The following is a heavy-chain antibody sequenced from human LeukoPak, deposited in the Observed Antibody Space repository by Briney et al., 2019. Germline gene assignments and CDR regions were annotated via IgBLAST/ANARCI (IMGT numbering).Heavy chain of an antibody. CDR3: ARNLRFLGWLLDY. Sequence: SVKISCKASGGTFSSYAISWVRQAPGQGLEWMGGIIPIFGTANYAQKFQGRVTITADESTSTAYMELSSLRSEDTAVYYCARNLRFLGWLLDYWGQGTLVTVSS. D-gene: IGHD3-3*01. CDR2: IIPIFGTA. J-gene: IGHJ4*02. CDR1: GGTFSSYA. V-gene: IGHV1-69*13.